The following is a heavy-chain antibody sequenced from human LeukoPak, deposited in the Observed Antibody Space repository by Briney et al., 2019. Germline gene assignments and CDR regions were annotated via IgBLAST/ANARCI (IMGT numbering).Heavy chain of an antibody. CDR3: ARHYCTGDNCYYFDY. J-gene: IGHJ4*02. D-gene: IGHD2-8*02. V-gene: IGHV4-30-4*01. CDR1: GGSISSGDYY. Sequence: SQTLSLTCTVSGGSISSGDYYWSWIRQPPGKGLEWIGYIYYSGSTYYNPSLKSRVSLSVDTSKNQFSLRLNSVTAADTAVYYCARHYCTGDNCYYFDYWGQGTLVTVSS. CDR2: IYYSGST.